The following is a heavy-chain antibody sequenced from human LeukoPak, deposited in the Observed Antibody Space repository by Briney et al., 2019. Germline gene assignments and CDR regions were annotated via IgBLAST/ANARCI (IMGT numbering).Heavy chain of an antibody. CDR2: IWYDGSNK. D-gene: IGHD6-6*01. J-gene: IGHJ6*02. V-gene: IGHV3-33*01. CDR1: GFTFSSYG. Sequence: PGGSLRLSCAASGFTFSSYGMHWVRQAPGKGLEWAAVIWYDGSNKYYADSVKGRFTISRDNSKNTLYLQMNSLRAEDTAVYCCARGGRAARAIYYYYGMDVWGQGTTVTVSS. CDR3: ARGGRAARAIYYYYGMDV.